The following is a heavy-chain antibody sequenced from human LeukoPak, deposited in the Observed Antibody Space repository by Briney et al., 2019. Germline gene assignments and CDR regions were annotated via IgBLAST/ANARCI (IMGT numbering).Heavy chain of an antibody. CDR1: GYTFTSYD. CDR2: MNPNSGNT. Sequence: ASVKVSCKASGYTFTSYDINWVRQATGQGLEWMGWMNPNSGNTGYAQKFQGRVTMTRNTSTSTAYMELSSLRSEDTAVYYCARGKRLLWFGELLSWDYWGQGTLVTVSS. V-gene: IGHV1-8*01. CDR3: ARGKRLLWFGELLSWDY. J-gene: IGHJ4*02. D-gene: IGHD3-10*01.